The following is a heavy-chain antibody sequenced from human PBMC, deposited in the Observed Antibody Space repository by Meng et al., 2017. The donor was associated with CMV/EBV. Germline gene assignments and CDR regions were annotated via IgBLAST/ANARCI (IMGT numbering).Heavy chain of an antibody. CDR3: ARGGNWFDP. CDR1: GVSYSGKS. Sequence: VQRPQWGVGLLRPSCTVTLAEAVYGVSYSGKSRSWFRQPPGKGLGLFGKLNHSESTNYNPSRKGRVTISVDTSKNQFSLKLSSVTAADTAAYYCARGGNWFDPWGQGTLVTVSS. CDR2: LNHSEST. J-gene: IGHJ5*02. V-gene: IGHV4-34*01.